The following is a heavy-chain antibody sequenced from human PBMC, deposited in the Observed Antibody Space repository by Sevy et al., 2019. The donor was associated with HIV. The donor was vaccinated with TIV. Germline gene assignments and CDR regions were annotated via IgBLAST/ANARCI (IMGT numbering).Heavy chain of an antibody. Sequence: SETLSLTCTVSGDSISSTTYFWAWIRQQPGKGLEWIGSIYYTGSAYYSPSLQSRVTISVDTSKSQFSLRLSSVTAPDTAVYYCASGYSSGYNFDFWGQGSLVTVSS. V-gene: IGHV4-39*01. J-gene: IGHJ4*02. CDR1: GDSISSTTYF. D-gene: IGHD5-18*01. CDR2: IYYTGSA. CDR3: ASGYSSGYNFDF.